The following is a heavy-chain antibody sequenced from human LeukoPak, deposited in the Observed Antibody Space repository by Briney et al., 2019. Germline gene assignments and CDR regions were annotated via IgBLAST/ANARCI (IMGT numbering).Heavy chain of an antibody. J-gene: IGHJ4*02. D-gene: IGHD3-22*01. CDR1: GFTFSSYE. Sequence: GGSLRLSCAASGFTFSSYEMNWVRQAPGKGLEWVSYISSSGSTTHYADSVKGRFTISRDNAKKSLYLQMNSLRAEDTAVYYCARDNYDSSGYYFDWGQGTLVTVPS. CDR3: ARDNYDSSGYYFD. V-gene: IGHV3-48*03. CDR2: ISSSGSTT.